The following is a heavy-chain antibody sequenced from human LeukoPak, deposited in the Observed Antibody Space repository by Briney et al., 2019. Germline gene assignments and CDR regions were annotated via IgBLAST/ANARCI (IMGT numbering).Heavy chain of an antibody. CDR2: ISVFNDNT. Sequence: GASVKVSCKASGYTFTSYGISWVRQAPGQGLEWMGWISVFNDNTNYAQKLQGRVTMTTDTSTSTAYMELRSLRSDDTAVYYCASAPRGSVIPYELPAGPWGQGTLVTVSS. CDR1: GYTFTSYG. CDR3: ASAPRGSVIPYELPAGP. V-gene: IGHV1-18*01. J-gene: IGHJ5*02. D-gene: IGHD3-16*02.